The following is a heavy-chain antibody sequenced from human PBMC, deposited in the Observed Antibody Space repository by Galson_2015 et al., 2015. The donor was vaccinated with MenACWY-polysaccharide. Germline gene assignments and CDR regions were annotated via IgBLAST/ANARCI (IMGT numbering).Heavy chain of an antibody. Sequence: SLRLSCAASGFAFSSYSMNWVRQAPGKGLEWVSYISSGSSTIYYADSVRGRFTIPRDNAKNSLYLQMNSLRDEDTAIYYCARSCGGDCFYYYGMDVWGQGTTVTVSS. J-gene: IGHJ6*02. CDR3: ARSCGGDCFYYYGMDV. CDR1: GFAFSSYS. CDR2: ISSGSSTI. D-gene: IGHD2-21*02. V-gene: IGHV3-48*02.